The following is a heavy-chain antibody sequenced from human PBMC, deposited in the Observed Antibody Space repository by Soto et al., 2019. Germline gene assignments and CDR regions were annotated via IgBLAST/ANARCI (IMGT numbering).Heavy chain of an antibody. V-gene: IGHV3-30*18. D-gene: IGHD3-10*01. CDR2: ISYDGSNK. CDR1: GFAFSSYG. J-gene: IGHJ6*04. Sequence: QVQLVESGGGVVQPGRSLRLSCAASGFAFSSYGMHWVRQAPGKGLEWVAVISYDGSNKYYADSVKGRFTISRDDSKNALEPQVSGMASEDASEYYCAKEGGYSGSGIYSVGESYYGMEVWGEGATVTVSS. CDR3: AKEGGYSGSGIYSVGESYYGMEV.